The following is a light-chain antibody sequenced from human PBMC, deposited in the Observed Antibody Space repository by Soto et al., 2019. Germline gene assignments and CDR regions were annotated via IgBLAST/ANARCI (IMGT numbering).Light chain of an antibody. CDR1: QDIGIY. Sequence: IQLTQSPSSLSASVGDRVTITCRASQDIGIYLAWYQQKPGKAPNLLIYAASSLQRGVPSRFSGSGSGTDFALTIRSLQPEDFATYHCQQLSSYPVTFGQGTKVDIK. J-gene: IGKJ1*01. V-gene: IGKV1-9*01. CDR3: QQLSSYPVT. CDR2: AAS.